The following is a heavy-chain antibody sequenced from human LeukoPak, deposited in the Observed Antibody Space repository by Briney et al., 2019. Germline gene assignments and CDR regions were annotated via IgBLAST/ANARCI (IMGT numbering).Heavy chain of an antibody. D-gene: IGHD3-9*01. CDR3: ARGRTYDILTGYYSPFDY. J-gene: IGHJ4*02. V-gene: IGHV4-34*01. Sequence: SETLSLTCAVHGGSFSGYYWSWIRQPPGKGLGWIGEINHSGSTNYNPSLKSRVTISVDTSKNQFSLKLSSVTAADTAVYYCARGRTYDILTGYYSPFDYWGQGTLVTVSS. CDR1: GGSFSGYY. CDR2: INHSGST.